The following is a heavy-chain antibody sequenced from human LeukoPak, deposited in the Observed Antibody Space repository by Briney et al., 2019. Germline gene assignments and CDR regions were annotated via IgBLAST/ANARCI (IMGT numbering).Heavy chain of an antibody. D-gene: IGHD3-10*01. CDR3: ARGPPGPAGYFQH. CDR2: IRYDGSNK. Sequence: PGGSLRLSCAAPGFTFSSYGMHWVRQAPGKGLEWVAFIRYDGSNKYYADSVKGRFTISRDNSKNTLYLQMNGLRAEDTAVYYCARGPPGPAGYFQHWGQGTLVTVSS. J-gene: IGHJ1*01. CDR1: GFTFSSYG. V-gene: IGHV3-30*02.